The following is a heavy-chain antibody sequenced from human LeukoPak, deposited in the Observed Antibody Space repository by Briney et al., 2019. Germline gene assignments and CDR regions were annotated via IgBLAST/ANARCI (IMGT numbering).Heavy chain of an antibody. CDR2: IIPIFGIA. CDR3: ARDGRLRLNHYYYYGMDV. D-gene: IGHD5-12*01. V-gene: IGHV1-69*04. Sequence: ASVKVSCKASGGTFSSYAISWVRQAPGQGLEWMGRIIPIFGIANYAQKFQGRVTITADKSTSTAYMELSSLRSEDTAVYYCARDGRLRLNHYYYYGMDVWCRGTTVIVSS. J-gene: IGHJ6*02. CDR1: GGTFSSYA.